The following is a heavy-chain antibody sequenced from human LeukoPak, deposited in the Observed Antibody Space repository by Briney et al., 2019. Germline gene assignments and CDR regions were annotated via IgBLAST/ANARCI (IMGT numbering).Heavy chain of an antibody. J-gene: IGHJ5*02. CDR2: INTDGTTT. V-gene: IGHV3-74*01. Sequence: GRSLRLSCAASGFTFSSYWMHWVRQPPGRGLVWVSRINTDGTTTSYADSVKGRFTISRDNAKNTLYLQMNSLRAEDTAVYYCARPSGTYPWFDPWGQGTLVTVSS. CDR3: ARPSGTYPWFDP. D-gene: IGHD1-26*01. CDR1: GFTFSSYW.